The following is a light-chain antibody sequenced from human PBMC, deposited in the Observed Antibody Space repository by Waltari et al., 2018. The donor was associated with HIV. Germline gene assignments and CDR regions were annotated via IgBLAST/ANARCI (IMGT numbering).Light chain of an antibody. CDR2: GVR. CDR3: SSYTRSISVA. V-gene: IGLV2-14*01. J-gene: IGLJ2*01. CDR1: SDDVGGYGN. Sequence: QSALTQPASVSGSPGQTVTITCTGTSDDVGGYGNGAWYQHHTATPPRLIIFGVRRRPSGVDGRFSASKSGNVASLTITGLRPDDEAHYFCSSYTRSISVAFGGGTRLTVL.